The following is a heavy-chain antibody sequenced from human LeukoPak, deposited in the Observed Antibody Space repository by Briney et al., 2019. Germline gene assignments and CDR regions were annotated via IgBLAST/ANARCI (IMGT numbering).Heavy chain of an antibody. CDR2: ISGSGHST. D-gene: IGHD4-17*01. CDR3: AKGTPSSTVMGITLDV. CDR1: GFTFSIYA. J-gene: IGHJ3*01. V-gene: IGHV3-23*01. Sequence: GGSLRLSCAASGFTFSIYAMSWVRQAPGKGLEWVSAISGSGHSTYYADSVSGRFTISKDNSKNTVFLQMNRLRAEDTAVYYCAKGTPSSTVMGITLDVWGQGTMVTVSS.